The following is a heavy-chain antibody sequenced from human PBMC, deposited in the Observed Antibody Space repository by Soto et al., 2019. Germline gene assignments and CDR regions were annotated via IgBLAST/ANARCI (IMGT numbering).Heavy chain of an antibody. CDR3: ARDSAAAALDV. CDR1: GFTVSSNY. CDR2: IYSGGST. D-gene: IGHD6-13*01. Sequence: EVQLVKTGGGLIQPGGSLRLSCAASGFTVSSNYMSWVRQAPGKGLEWVSGIYSGGSTYYADSVKGRFTISRDNSKNTLYLQMNSLRAEDTAVYYGARDSAAAALDVWGQGTTVTVSS. V-gene: IGHV3-53*02. J-gene: IGHJ6*02.